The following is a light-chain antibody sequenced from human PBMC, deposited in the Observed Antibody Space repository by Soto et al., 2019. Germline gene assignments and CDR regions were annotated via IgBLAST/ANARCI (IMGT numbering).Light chain of an antibody. CDR1: SSDVGGYNY. CDR3: SSYSSSSTLCV. Sequence: QSALTQPASVSGSPGRSITISGPGTSSDVGGYNYVSWYQHHPGKAPKLMIYEVTNRPSGVSNRFAGSKSGNRASLTISGGQAEDEADYNCSSYSSSSTLCVFGSGTKLTGL. CDR2: EVT. J-gene: IGLJ1*01. V-gene: IGLV2-14*01.